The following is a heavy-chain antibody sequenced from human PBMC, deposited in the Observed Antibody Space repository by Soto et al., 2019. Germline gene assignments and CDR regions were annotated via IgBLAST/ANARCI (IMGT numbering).Heavy chain of an antibody. J-gene: IGHJ6*04. D-gene: IGHD6-13*01. CDR1: GYTFTSYY. V-gene: IGHV1-46*03. Sequence: ASVKVSCKASGYTFTSYYMHWVRQAPGQGLEWMGIINPSGGSTSYAQKFQGRVTMTRDTSTSTVYMELSSLRSEDTAVYYCARSMGIAAGGGGGGKGPTVTLSS. CDR3: ARSMGIAAGGGG. CDR2: INPSGGST.